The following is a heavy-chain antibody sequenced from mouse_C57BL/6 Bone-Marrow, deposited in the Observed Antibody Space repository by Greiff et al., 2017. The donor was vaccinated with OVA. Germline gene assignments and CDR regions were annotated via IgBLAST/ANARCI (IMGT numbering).Heavy chain of an antibody. CDR2: IWTGGGT. CDR3: ARNRNYGSSYHFDY. Sequence: QVQLKESGPGLVAPSQSLSITCTVSGFSLTSYAISWVRQPPGKGLEWLGVIWTGGGTKYNSALKSRLSISKDNSKSQVFLKMNSLLTDDTARYYGARNRNYGSSYHFDYWGQGTTLTVSS. V-gene: IGHV2-9-1*01. CDR1: GFSLTSYA. D-gene: IGHD1-1*01. J-gene: IGHJ2*01.